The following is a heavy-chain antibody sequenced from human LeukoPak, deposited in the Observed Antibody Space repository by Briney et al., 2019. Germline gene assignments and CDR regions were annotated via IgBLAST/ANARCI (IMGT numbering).Heavy chain of an antibody. V-gene: IGHV3-30*18. CDR2: ISYDGSNK. D-gene: IGHD6-13*01. CDR1: GFTLSSFA. CDR3: ANRGSSWYYFDN. Sequence: PGGSLRLSCAASGFTLSSFAMHWVRQAPGKGLEWVAVISYDGSNKYYADSVKGRFTISGDNSKNTLYLQMNSLRAEDTAVYYCANRGSSWYYFDNWGQGTLVTVSS. J-gene: IGHJ4*02.